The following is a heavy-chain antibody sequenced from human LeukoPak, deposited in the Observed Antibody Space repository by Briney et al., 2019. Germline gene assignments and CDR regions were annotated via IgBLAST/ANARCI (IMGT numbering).Heavy chain of an antibody. J-gene: IGHJ4*02. CDR3: ASRVVPSATYYFHY. CDR1: GYSISSGYY. Sequence: SETLSLTCAVSGYSISSGYYWGWIRQPPGKGLEWIGSIHHSGNTYYNPSLKSRVTISVDTSKNQFSLKLTSVTAADTAVYYCASRVVPSATYYFHYWGQGILVTVSS. D-gene: IGHD2-2*01. CDR2: IHHSGNT. V-gene: IGHV4-38-2*01.